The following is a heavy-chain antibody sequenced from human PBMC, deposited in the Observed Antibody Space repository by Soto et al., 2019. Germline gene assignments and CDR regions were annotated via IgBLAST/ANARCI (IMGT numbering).Heavy chain of an antibody. CDR1: GFIFRSYV. J-gene: IGHJ5*02. Sequence: GSLRLSCTASGFIFRSYVMTWVRQAPGKGLEWVSSIIGSGGSTYYADSVKGRFTISRDNSKNTLYLQMNSLRAEDTAVYYCAKNKYPYSSSGHWFDPWGQGTLVTVSS. CDR3: AKNKYPYSSSGHWFDP. V-gene: IGHV3-23*01. D-gene: IGHD6-6*01. CDR2: IIGSGGST.